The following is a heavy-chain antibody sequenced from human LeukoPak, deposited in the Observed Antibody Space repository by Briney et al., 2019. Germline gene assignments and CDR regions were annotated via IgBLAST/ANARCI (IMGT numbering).Heavy chain of an antibody. CDR2: IYYSGST. D-gene: IGHD2-15*01. CDR3: ARVKGDLGYTSYMDV. CDR1: GRSISSSCYY. V-gene: IGHV4-39*07. Sequence: SETLSLTCTVSGRSISSSCYYWGWVRQPPGKGLEWIANIYYSGSTYYSPSLRSRVTISVDTSKNQFSLKLSSVTAADTAVYFCARVKGDLGYTSYMDVWGKGTTVTVSS. J-gene: IGHJ6*03.